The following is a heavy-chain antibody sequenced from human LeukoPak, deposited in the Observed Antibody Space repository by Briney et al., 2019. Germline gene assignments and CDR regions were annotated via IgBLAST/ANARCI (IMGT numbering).Heavy chain of an antibody. Sequence: GGSLRLSCAGSGYSFDDYGMRWVRQVPGKGLEWVAGINWNGGSTGYAASVKGRCTFSRDNAKTALYLQMTRLRAEDTAFYYCVRLGRDGYTYGAAYWGQGTLVTVSS. CDR2: INWNGGST. CDR3: VRLGRDGYTYGAAY. J-gene: IGHJ1*01. D-gene: IGHD5-24*01. V-gene: IGHV3-20*04. CDR1: GYSFDDYG.